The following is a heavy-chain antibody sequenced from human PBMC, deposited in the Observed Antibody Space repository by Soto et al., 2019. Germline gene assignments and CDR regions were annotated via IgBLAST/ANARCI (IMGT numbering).Heavy chain of an antibody. J-gene: IGHJ5*02. Sequence: QAQLQQWGAGLLKPSETLSLTCVVYDGSLTEYHWSWVRQTPGKGLAWIGEVSHHGTSHYNPSLGSRVIMSFDTSKDQFSLTLQSVTAADTGIYYCARGQSAVDVFFPTPFPCDPWGPGTPVTVSS. CDR3: ARGQSAVDVFFPTPFPCDP. CDR2: VSHHGTS. CDR1: DGSLTEYH. D-gene: IGHD1-1*01. V-gene: IGHV4-34*01.